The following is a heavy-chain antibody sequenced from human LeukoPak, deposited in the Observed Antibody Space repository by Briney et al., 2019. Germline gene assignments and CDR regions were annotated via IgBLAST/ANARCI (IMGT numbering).Heavy chain of an antibody. Sequence: GASVKVSCKAFGYTFTSYYMHWVRQAPGQGLEWMGIINPSGGSTSYAQKFQGRVTMTRDTSTSTVYMELSSLRSEDTAVYYCARSVLRYFDWSNWFDPWGQGTLVTVSS. CDR3: ARSVLRYFDWSNWFDP. CDR2: INPSGGST. J-gene: IGHJ5*02. CDR1: GYTFTSYY. D-gene: IGHD3-9*01. V-gene: IGHV1-46*01.